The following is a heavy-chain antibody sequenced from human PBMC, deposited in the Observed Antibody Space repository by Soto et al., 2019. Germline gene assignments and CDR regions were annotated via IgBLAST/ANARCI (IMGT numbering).Heavy chain of an antibody. V-gene: IGHV4-61*01. J-gene: IGHJ4*02. CDR1: GGSVSSGSHY. CDR2: IYYSGST. CDR3: ARGYYGSGSGGYYFDY. Sequence: QVQLQESGPGLVKPSETLSLTCTVSGGSVSSGSHYWSWIRQPPGKGLEWIGYIYYSGSTNYNPSLKSRDIISVDTSKNQFSLKLSSVTAADTAVYYCARGYYGSGSGGYYFDYWGQGTLVTVSS. D-gene: IGHD3-10*01.